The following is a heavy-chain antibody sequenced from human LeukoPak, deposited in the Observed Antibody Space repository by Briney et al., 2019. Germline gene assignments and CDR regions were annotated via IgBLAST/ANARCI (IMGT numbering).Heavy chain of an antibody. V-gene: IGHV3-21*01. CDR1: GFTLSSYT. D-gene: IGHD6-13*01. J-gene: IGHJ4*02. CDR3: ARSPPAAGPSDY. CDR2: ISASGNYI. Sequence: GGSLRLSCAASGFTLSSYTMNWVPQAPGKGLEWVSSISASGNYIYYADSVKGRFTISRDNAKNSLYLQLNSLRAEDTAVYYCARSPPAAGPSDYWRQGTLVTVSS.